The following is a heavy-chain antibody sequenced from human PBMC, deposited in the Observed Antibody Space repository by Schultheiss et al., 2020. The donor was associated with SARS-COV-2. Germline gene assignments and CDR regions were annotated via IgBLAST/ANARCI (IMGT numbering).Heavy chain of an antibody. J-gene: IGHJ3*02. D-gene: IGHD5-18*01. CDR1: GGSFSGYY. CDR2: INHSGST. V-gene: IGHV4-34*01. CDR3: ARDKIGYSYAFDI. Sequence: SETLSLTCAVYGGSFSGYYWSWIRQPPGKGLEWIGEINHSGSTNYNPSLKSRVTISVDTSKNQFSLMLSSVTAADTAVYYCARDKIGYSYAFDIWGQGTMVTVSS.